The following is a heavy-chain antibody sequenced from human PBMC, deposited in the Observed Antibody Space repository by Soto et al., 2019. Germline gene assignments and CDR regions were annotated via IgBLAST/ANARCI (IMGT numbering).Heavy chain of an antibody. CDR3: ARDDILTGSNFDY. V-gene: IGHV1-8*01. CDR1: GYTFTSYD. D-gene: IGHD3-9*01. CDR2: MNPNSGNT. J-gene: IGHJ4*02. Sequence: GASVKVSCKASGYTFTSYDINWVRQATGQGLEWMGWMNPNSGNTGYAQKFQGRVTMTRNTSISTAYMELSSLRSEDTAVYYCARDDILTGSNFDYWGQGTLVTVSS.